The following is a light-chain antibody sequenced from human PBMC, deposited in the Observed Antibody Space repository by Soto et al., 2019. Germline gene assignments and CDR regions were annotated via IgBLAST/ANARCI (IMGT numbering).Light chain of an antibody. J-gene: IGLJ2*01. Sequence: QSALTQPASVSGSPGQSITISCTGTSSDVGGYNYVSWYQQHPGKAPKLMIYEVSKRPSGVSNRFSGSKSGNTASLTISGLQAADEADYYCSSYTSSSTVVFGGGTKLTVL. CDR2: EVS. CDR1: SSDVGGYNY. V-gene: IGLV2-14*01. CDR3: SSYTSSSTVV.